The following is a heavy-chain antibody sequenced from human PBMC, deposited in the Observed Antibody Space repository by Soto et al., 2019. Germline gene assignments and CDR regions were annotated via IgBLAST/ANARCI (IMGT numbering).Heavy chain of an antibody. J-gene: IGHJ3*02. Sequence: QVQLQESGPGLVKPSQTLSLTCTVSGGSISSGDYYWSWIRQPPGKGLEWIGYIYYSGSTYYNPSLKSRVTISVDTSKTQFSLKLSSVTAADTAVYYCARSTYYYDSSGYYLDAFDIWGQGTMVTVSS. CDR1: GGSISSGDYY. D-gene: IGHD3-22*01. CDR3: ARSTYYYDSSGYYLDAFDI. V-gene: IGHV4-30-4*01. CDR2: IYYSGST.